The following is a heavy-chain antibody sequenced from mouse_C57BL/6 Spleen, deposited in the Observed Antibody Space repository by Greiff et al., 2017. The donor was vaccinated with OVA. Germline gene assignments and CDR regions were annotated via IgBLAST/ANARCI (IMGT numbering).Heavy chain of an antibody. CDR2: IYPGDGDT. Sequence: QVQLQQSGAELVKPGASVKISCKASGYAFSSYWMNWVKQRPGKGLEWIGQIYPGDGDTNYNGKFKGKATLTADKSSSTAYMQLSSLTSEDSAVYFCARVGVYSCFDYWGQGTTLTVSS. J-gene: IGHJ2*01. D-gene: IGHD2-1*01. V-gene: IGHV1-80*01. CDR1: GYAFSSYW. CDR3: ARVGVYSCFDY.